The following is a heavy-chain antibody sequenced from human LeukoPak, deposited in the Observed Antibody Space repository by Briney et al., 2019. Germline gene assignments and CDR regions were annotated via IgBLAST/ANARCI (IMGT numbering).Heavy chain of an antibody. CDR1: GYTFTGYY. Sequence: ASVKVSCKASGYTFTGYYMHWVRQAPGQGLEWMGWINPNSGATKYAQKFQGRVTVTRDTSTSTAYMELSGLRGDDTAAYYCARVEYCTKGVCINFDLWGQGTLVTVSS. J-gene: IGHJ4*02. V-gene: IGHV1-2*02. CDR2: INPNSGAT. D-gene: IGHD2-8*01. CDR3: ARVEYCTKGVCINFDL.